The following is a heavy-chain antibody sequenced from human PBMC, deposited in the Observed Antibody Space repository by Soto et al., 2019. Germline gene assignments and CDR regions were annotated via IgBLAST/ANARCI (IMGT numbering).Heavy chain of an antibody. CDR3: ARSYYYDSSGYYYYFDY. J-gene: IGHJ4*02. CDR1: GYSFTSYW. V-gene: IGHV5-51*01. D-gene: IGHD3-22*01. Sequence: PGEALKISCNGSGYSFTSYWIGWVRQMPGKGLEWMGIIYPGDSDTRYSPSFQGQVTISADKSISTAYLQWSSLKASDTAMYYCARSYYYDSSGYYYYFDYWGQGTLVTVSS. CDR2: IYPGDSDT.